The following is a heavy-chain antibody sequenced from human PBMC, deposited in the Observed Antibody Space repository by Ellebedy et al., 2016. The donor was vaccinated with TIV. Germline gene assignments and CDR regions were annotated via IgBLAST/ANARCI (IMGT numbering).Heavy chain of an antibody. CDR3: ARRASYGDYAVQVNPWFDP. CDR2: IRQEGAEI. V-gene: IGHV3-7*01. Sequence: GGSLRLSCAASGFNFRSYWMTWVRQAPGKGLEWVAKIRQEGAEIYYVESVKGRFTISRDNAKNSLFLQINSLRVEDTAVYYCARRASYGDYAVQVNPWFDPWGQGTLVTVSS. J-gene: IGHJ5*02. CDR1: GFNFRSYW. D-gene: IGHD4-17*01.